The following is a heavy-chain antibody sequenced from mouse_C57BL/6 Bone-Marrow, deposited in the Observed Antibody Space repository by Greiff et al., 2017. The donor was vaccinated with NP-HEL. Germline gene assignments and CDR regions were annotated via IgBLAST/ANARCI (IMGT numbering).Heavy chain of an antibody. CDR2: IYPRDGST. D-gene: IGHD2-4*01. V-gene: IGHV1-78*01. Sequence: VQLQQSDAELVKPGASVKISCKVSGYTFTDHTIHWMKQRPEQGLEWIGYIYPRDGSTKYNEKFKGKATLTADKSSSTAYMQLNSLTSEDSAVYFCRVYDYDGNYYAMDYWGQGTSVTVSA. CDR1: GYTFTDHT. J-gene: IGHJ4*01. CDR3: RVYDYDGNYYAMDY.